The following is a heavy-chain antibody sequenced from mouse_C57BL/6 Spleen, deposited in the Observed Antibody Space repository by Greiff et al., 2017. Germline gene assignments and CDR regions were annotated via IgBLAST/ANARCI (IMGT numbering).Heavy chain of an antibody. V-gene: IGHV3-6*01. D-gene: IGHD2-5*01. CDR3: ARDRVYYSNYEAY. J-gene: IGHJ3*01. Sequence: EVKLQESGPGLVKPSQSLSLTCSVTGYSITSGYYWNWIRQFPGNKLEWMGYISYDGSNNYNPSLKNRISITRDTSKNQFFLKLNSVTTEDTATYYCARDRVYYSNYEAYWGQGTLVTVSA. CDR2: ISYDGSN. CDR1: GYSITSGYY.